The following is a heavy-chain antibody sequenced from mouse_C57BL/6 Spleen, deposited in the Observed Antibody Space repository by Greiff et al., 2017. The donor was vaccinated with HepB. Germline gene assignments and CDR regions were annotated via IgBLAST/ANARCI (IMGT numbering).Heavy chain of an antibody. D-gene: IGHD1-1*01. V-gene: IGHV5-17*01. J-gene: IGHJ1*03. CDR3: ARSHYYGSSYWYFDV. Sequence: EVKLVESGGGLVKPGGSLKLSCAASGFTFSDYGMHWVRQAPEKGLEWVAYISSGSSTIYNADTVKGRFTIARDNAKNTLFLQMTSLRSEDTAMHYCARSHYYGSSYWYFDVWGTGTTVTVSS. CDR2: ISSGSSTI. CDR1: GFTFSDYG.